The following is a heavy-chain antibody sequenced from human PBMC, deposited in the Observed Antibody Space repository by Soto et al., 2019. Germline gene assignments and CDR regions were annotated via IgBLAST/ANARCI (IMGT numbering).Heavy chain of an antibody. Sequence: PGGSLRLSCAASGFTFSSYAMSWVRQAPGKGLEWVSAISGSGGSTYYADSVKGRFTISRDNSKNTLYLQMNSLRAEDTAVYYCANRLAAYSSSWYCDYWGQGILVTVSS. CDR3: ANRLAAYSSSWYCDY. CDR1: GFTFSSYA. J-gene: IGHJ4*02. CDR2: ISGSGGST. V-gene: IGHV3-23*01. D-gene: IGHD6-13*01.